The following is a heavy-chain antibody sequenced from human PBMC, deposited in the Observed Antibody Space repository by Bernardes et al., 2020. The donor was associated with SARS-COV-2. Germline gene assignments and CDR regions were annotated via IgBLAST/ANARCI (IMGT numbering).Heavy chain of an antibody. CDR3: ARIRGYYYGMDV. CDR1: GFSLNTNGMC. Sequence: SGPTLVKPTQTLTLTCTFSGFSLNTNGMCVSWIRQPPGKALEWLALIDWAEDTYYNTSLETRLTVAKDTSKNQVVLTMTNMGPVDTATYYCARIRGYYYGMDVWGQGTTVTVSS. V-gene: IGHV2-70*01. CDR2: IDWAEDT. J-gene: IGHJ6*02.